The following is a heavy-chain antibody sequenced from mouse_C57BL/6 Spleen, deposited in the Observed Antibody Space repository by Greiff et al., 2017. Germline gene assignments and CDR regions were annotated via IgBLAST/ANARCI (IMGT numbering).Heavy chain of an antibody. J-gene: IGHJ4*01. D-gene: IGHD1-1*01. CDR2: IYPSDSET. Sequence: VKLQQPGAELVRPGSSVKLSCKASGYTFTSYWMDWVKQRPGQGLEWIGNIYPSDSETHYNQKFKDKATLTVDKSSSTAYMQLSSLTSEDSAVYYCAIITTVEDYAMDYWGQGTSVTVSS. CDR1: GYTFTSYW. CDR3: AIITTVEDYAMDY. V-gene: IGHV1-61*01.